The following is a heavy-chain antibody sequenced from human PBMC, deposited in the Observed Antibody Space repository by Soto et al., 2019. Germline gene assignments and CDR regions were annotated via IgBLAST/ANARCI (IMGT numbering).Heavy chain of an antibody. V-gene: IGHV3-30*18. D-gene: IGHD2-2*01. J-gene: IGHJ6*02. CDR1: GFTFGSYG. CDR2: ISYDGSNK. CDR3: AKDQAEYQLLENYYYYGMDV. Sequence: GGSLRLSCAASGFTFGSYGMHWVRQAPGKGLEWVAVISYDGSNKYYADSVKGRFTISRDNSKNTLYLQMNSLRAEDTAVYYCAKDQAEYQLLENYYYYGMDVWGQGTTVTVSS.